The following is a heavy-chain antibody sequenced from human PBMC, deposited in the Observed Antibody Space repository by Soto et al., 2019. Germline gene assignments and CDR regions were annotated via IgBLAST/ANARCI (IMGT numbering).Heavy chain of an antibody. J-gene: IGHJ4*02. CDR1: GGTFSSYA. V-gene: IGHV1-69*13. Sequence: VASVKVSCKASGGTFSSYAISWVRQAPGQGLEWMGGIIPIFGTANYAQKFQGRVTITADESTSTAYMELSSLRSEDTAVYYCARIPVRGGYDLTVDYWGQGTLVTVSS. CDR3: ARIPVRGGYDLTVDY. D-gene: IGHD5-12*01. CDR2: IIPIFGTA.